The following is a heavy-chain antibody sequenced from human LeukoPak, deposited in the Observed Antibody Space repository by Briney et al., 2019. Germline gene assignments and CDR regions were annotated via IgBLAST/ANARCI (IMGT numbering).Heavy chain of an antibody. CDR1: GGSISSYY. D-gene: IGHD1-26*01. CDR2: IYYSGSI. Sequence: PSDTLSLTCTVSGGSISSYYWSWIRQPPGKGLEWIGYIYYSGSISYNPSLKSRVTISVDTSKNQFSLKLRSVTAADTAVYYCARYSGSYSGFDYWGQGTLVTVSS. J-gene: IGHJ4*02. V-gene: IGHV4-59*08. CDR3: ARYSGSYSGFDY.